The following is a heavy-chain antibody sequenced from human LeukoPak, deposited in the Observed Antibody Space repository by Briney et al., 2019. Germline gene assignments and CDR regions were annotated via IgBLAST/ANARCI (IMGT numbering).Heavy chain of an antibody. Sequence: ASVKVSCKVSGYTLTELSMHWVRQAPGKGLEWMGGFDPEDGETIYAQKFQGRVTMTEDTSTDTAYMELSSLRSEDTAVYYCAKDRIAVATFDYWGQGTLVTVSS. D-gene: IGHD6-19*01. CDR2: FDPEDGET. CDR3: AKDRIAVATFDY. V-gene: IGHV1-24*01. CDR1: GYTLTELS. J-gene: IGHJ4*02.